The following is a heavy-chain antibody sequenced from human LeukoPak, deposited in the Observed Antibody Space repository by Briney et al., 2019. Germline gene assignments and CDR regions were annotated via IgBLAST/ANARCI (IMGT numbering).Heavy chain of an antibody. V-gene: IGHV3-48*01. CDR2: INTNSKTI. J-gene: IGHJ3*02. CDR3: ARDTWYSNSWLHAFDI. CDR1: GFTFSDYA. D-gene: IGHD6-13*01. Sequence: GGSLRLSCAASGFTFSDYAMNWVRQAPGKGLEWFSFINTNSKTIYYADSVKGRFTISRDNAKNSLYLQMHSLRAEDTGVYYCARDTWYSNSWLHAFDIWGQGTMVTVSS.